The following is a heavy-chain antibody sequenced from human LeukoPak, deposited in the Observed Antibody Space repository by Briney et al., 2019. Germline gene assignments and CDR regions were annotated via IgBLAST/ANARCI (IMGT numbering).Heavy chain of an antibody. V-gene: IGHV4-59*01. D-gene: IGHD4-11*01. CDR1: GGSISNYY. CDR2: ISNSGYT. CDR3: ARGTTQHAWHVGL. Sequence: SETLSLTCTVSGGSISNYYWTWMRQLPGQALEWIAYISNSGYTRYNPSLKSRVTVSLDTSENRFSLTLTSVTAADTAVYYCARGTTQHAWHVGLWGRGTLVTVSS. J-gene: IGHJ2*01.